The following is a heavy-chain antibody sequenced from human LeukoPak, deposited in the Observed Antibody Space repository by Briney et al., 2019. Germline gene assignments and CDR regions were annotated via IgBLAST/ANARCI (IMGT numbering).Heavy chain of an antibody. CDR1: GGTFSSYA. CDR3: AREDSSGYYYVDY. J-gene: IGHJ4*02. Sequence: SVKVSCKASGGTFSSYAISWVRQAPGQGLEWMGRIIPIFGTADYAQKFQGRATITTDESTSTAYMELSSLRSEDTAVYYCAREDSSGYYYVDYWGQGTLVTVSS. CDR2: IIPIFGTA. V-gene: IGHV1-69*05. D-gene: IGHD3-22*01.